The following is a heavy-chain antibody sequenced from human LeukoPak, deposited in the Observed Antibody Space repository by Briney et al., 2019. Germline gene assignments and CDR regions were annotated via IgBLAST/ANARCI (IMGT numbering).Heavy chain of an antibody. CDR2: IKPDGSQK. D-gene: IGHD1-7*01. V-gene: IGHV3-7*04. J-gene: IGHJ4*02. CDR1: GFTFRHYW. CDR3: ARVVGTDDGADY. Sequence: QPGGSLRLSCAASGFTFRHYWMNWVRQASGKGLEWVANIKPDGSQKRYADSVKGRFTISRDNAEHSLYLQRNSLRAEDTAVYYCARVVGTDDGADYWGQGTLVTVSS.